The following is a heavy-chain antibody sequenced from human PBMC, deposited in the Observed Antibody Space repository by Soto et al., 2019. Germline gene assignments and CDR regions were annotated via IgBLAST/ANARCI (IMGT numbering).Heavy chain of an antibody. CDR2: ISAYNGNT. Sequence: GASVKVSCKASGYSFASYGLSWVRQAPGQGLEWMGWISAYNGNTNYAQKLQGRVTMTTDTSTSTAYMELRSLRSDDTAVYYCARGAHYYYYYYMDVWGKGTTVTVSS. V-gene: IGHV1-18*01. J-gene: IGHJ6*03. CDR1: GYSFASYG. CDR3: ARGAHYYYYYYMDV.